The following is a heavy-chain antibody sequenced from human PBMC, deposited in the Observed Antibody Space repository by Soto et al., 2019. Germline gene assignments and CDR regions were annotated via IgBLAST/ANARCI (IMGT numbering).Heavy chain of an antibody. D-gene: IGHD6-19*01. CDR3: ALLGGWSGGSSGMDV. J-gene: IGHJ6*02. V-gene: IGHV3-72*01. CDR2: IRRKANSYTT. CDR1: GLIFSDYH. Sequence: EVQLVESGGGLVQPGGSLRLSCAASGLIFSDYHMDWVRQAPGRGLEWVGRIRRKANSYTTEYAAYVKGRFTISRDDSKNSLYLQMNRLKSEDTSVYYCALLGGWSGGSSGMDVWGQGTTVTVSS.